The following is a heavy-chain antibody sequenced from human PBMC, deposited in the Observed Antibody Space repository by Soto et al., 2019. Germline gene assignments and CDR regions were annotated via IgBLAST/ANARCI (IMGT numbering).Heavy chain of an antibody. V-gene: IGHV5-51*01. CDR2: IFPSDSDT. J-gene: IGHJ5*02. CDR3: ARKDKSGYFNWFDP. CDR1: GYKFTSSW. Sequence: GESLKISCRTSGYKFTSSWIAWVRQMPGKGLEWMGIIFPSDSDTRYSPSFQGQVTISADRSTSTVFLQWASLKASDTAVYFCARKDKSGYFNWFDPWGQGTLVTSPQ. D-gene: IGHD3-22*01.